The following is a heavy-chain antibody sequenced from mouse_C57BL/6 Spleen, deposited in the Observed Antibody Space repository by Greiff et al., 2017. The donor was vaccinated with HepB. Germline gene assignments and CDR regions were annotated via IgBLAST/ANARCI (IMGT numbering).Heavy chain of an antibody. CDR2: ISSGSSTI. J-gene: IGHJ3*01. V-gene: IGHV5-17*01. CDR3: ARNEYAGFAY. D-gene: IGHD5-1*01. Sequence: EVMLVESGGGLVKPGGSLKLSCAASGFTFSDYGMHWVRQAPEKGLEWVAYISSGSSTIYYADTVKGRFTISRENAKNNLFLQMTSLRSEDTAMYYCARNEYAGFAYWGQGTLVTVSA. CDR1: GFTFSDYG.